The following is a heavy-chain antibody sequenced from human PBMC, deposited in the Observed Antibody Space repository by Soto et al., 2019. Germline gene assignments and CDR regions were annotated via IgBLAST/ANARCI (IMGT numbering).Heavy chain of an antibody. CDR3: ARHPPGFSFWNH. CDR1: GGSISSSSYY. J-gene: IGHJ4*02. D-gene: IGHD1-1*01. Sequence: SETLSLTCTVSGGSISSSSYYWGWIRQPPGKGLEWIGSIYYSGSTYYNPSLKSRVTISVDTSKNQFSLKLSSVTAADTAVYYGARHPPGFSFWNHGGQEPRAPASS. CDR2: IYYSGST. V-gene: IGHV4-39*01.